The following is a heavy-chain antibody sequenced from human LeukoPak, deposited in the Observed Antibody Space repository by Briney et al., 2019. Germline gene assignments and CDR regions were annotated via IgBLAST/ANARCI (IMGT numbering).Heavy chain of an antibody. D-gene: IGHD1-26*01. CDR2: MYHSGST. CDR1: GGSVSSGNQY. CDR3: ARTGGGSYSAYGMDV. V-gene: IGHV4-39*01. J-gene: IGHJ6*02. Sequence: SETLSLTCTVSGGSVSSGNQYWGWIRQPPGKGLEWIGSMYHSGSTYYNPSLKSQFTISVDTSKNQFSLKLISVTAADTAVYYCARTGGGSYSAYGMDVWGQGTTVTVSS.